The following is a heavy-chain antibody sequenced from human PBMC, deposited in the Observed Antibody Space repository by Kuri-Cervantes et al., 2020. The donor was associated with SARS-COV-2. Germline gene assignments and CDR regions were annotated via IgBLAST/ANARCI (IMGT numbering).Heavy chain of an antibody. CDR2: IDASGKSR. Sequence: GESLKISCAVSGLTFSSRSMNWVRQAPGMGLEWVSHIDASGKSRYYIDSVQGRFTISRDNARNSLYLQMNSLTEEDTAVYYCSTTWDYWGQGTLVTVSS. D-gene: IGHD1-14*01. CDR1: GLTFSSRS. CDR3: STTWDY. J-gene: IGHJ4*02. V-gene: IGHV3-48*02.